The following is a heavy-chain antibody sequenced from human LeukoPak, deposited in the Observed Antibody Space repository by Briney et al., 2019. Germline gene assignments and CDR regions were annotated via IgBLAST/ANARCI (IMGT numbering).Heavy chain of an antibody. CDR3: ARQAGTTYYYYYMDV. V-gene: IGHV4-59*08. J-gene: IGHJ6*03. CDR1: GGSISSYH. D-gene: IGHD1-7*01. Sequence: SETLSLTCTVSGGSISSYHWSWIRQPPGKGLEWIGCIYYSGSTTYNPSLKSRATISVDTSKNQFSLKLSSVTAADTAVYYCARQAGTTYYYYYMDVWGKGTTVTVSS. CDR2: IYYSGST.